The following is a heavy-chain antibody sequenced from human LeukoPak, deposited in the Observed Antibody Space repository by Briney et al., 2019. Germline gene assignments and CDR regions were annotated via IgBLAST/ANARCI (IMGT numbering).Heavy chain of an antibody. CDR2: ISASGGST. CDR1: GFTFSSYG. V-gene: IGHV3-23*01. J-gene: IGHJ6*03. D-gene: IGHD3-10*01. CDR3: AKGLGSLVAGGMDV. Sequence: GGSLRLSCAASGFTFSSYGMSWVRQAPGKGLEWVSAISASGGSTYYADSVKGRLTISRDNSKNTLYLQMNSLRAEDTAVYYCAKGLGSLVAGGMDVWGKGTMVTVSS.